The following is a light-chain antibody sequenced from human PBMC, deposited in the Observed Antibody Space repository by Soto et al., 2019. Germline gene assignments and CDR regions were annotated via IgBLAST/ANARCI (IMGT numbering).Light chain of an antibody. V-gene: IGKV3-15*01. J-gene: IGKJ2*01. CDR2: GAS. CDR3: QQYHNWPPQYT. CDR1: QTVSSN. Sequence: EIVMTQSPATLSVSPGERATLSCRASQTVSSNLAWYQQKPGQAPRLLIHGASTRASGVPTRFSGSWSGTDFTLTISSLQSEDFAVYYCQQYHNWPPQYTFGQGTKLQIK.